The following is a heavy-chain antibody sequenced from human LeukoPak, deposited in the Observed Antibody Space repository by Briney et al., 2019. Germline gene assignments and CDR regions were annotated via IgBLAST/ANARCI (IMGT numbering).Heavy chain of an antibody. V-gene: IGHV5-51*01. CDR1: GYGFTNYW. CDR3: ARHVERYFDWTGGFDI. Sequence: GESLKISCRHSGYGFTNYWIGWMRQMPGKGLEWMGIIYPGDSDTRYSPSFQGQVTFSVDKSISTAYLQWYSLKASDTAVYYCARHVERYFDWTGGFDIWGQGTMVTVSS. D-gene: IGHD3-9*01. CDR2: IYPGDSDT. J-gene: IGHJ3*02.